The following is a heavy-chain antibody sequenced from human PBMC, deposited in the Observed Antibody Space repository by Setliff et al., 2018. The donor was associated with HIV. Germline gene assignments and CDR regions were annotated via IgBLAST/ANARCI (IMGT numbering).Heavy chain of an antibody. CDR1: GGSFSGYY. CDR3: ARGSNGFHYVADF. Sequence: SETLSLTCAVYGGSFSGYYWSWIRQPPGKGLEWIGEINHSGSTNYNPSLKSRVTISVDTSKNQFSLKLRSVTAADTAVYYCARGSNGFHYVADFWGQGTLVTVSS. J-gene: IGHJ4*02. CDR2: INHSGST. V-gene: IGHV4-34*01. D-gene: IGHD5-12*01.